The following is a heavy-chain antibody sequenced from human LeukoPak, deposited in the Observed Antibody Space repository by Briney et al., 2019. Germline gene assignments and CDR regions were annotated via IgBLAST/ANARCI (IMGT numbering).Heavy chain of an antibody. V-gene: IGHV1-8*01. D-gene: IGHD5-12*01. CDR2: MNPNSGNT. Sequence: ASVKVSCKASGYTFTSYDINWVRQATGQGLEWMGWMNPNSGNTGYAQKFQGRVTMTRNTSISTAYMELSSLRSEDTAVYYCARGRWEVATNPCDYWGQGTLVTVSS. J-gene: IGHJ4*02. CDR1: GYTFTSYD. CDR3: ARGRWEVATNPCDY.